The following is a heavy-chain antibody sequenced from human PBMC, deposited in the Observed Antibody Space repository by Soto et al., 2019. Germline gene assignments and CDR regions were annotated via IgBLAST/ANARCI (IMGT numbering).Heavy chain of an antibody. J-gene: IGHJ4*02. Sequence: QVQLVQSGPEVKKPGSSVKVSCKDSGGLFSSFAISWVRQAPGQGLEWVGGIIPVFGTTNYAEKFQDRVTITADESTNTAYRERSSLTSGDTAMYYCARGGGPYVWFNEFWGQGTLVTVSS. CDR1: GGLFSSFA. V-gene: IGHV1-69*01. CDR3: ARGGGPYVWFNEF. CDR2: IIPVFGTT. D-gene: IGHD3-16*01.